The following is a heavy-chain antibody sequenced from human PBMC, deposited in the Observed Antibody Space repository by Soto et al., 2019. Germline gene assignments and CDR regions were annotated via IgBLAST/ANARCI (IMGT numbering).Heavy chain of an antibody. CDR1: GFTFSSYS. Sequence: GGSLRLSCAASGFTFSSYSMNWVRQAPGKGLEWVSSISSSSSYIYYADSVKGRFTISRDNAKNSLYLQMNSLRAEDTAVYYCARDPAAAGFGTDPTDYWGQGTLVTVSS. D-gene: IGHD6-13*01. V-gene: IGHV3-21*01. CDR3: ARDPAAAGFGTDPTDY. J-gene: IGHJ4*02. CDR2: ISSSSSYI.